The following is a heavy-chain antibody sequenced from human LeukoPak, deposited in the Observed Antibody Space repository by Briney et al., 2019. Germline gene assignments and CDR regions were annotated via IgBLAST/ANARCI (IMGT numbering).Heavy chain of an antibody. V-gene: IGHV3-11*06. D-gene: IGHD5-18*01. J-gene: IGHJ4*02. CDR2: ISSSSSYT. CDR1: GLIFSDYY. CDR3: AKFNEYTYGPNFDY. Sequence: GGSLRLSCAASGLIFSDYYMSWIRQAPGRGLGWVSYISSSSSYTNYADSVKGRFTISRDNAKNSLFLQMNSLRAEDTAVYYCAKFNEYTYGPNFDYWGQGTLVTVSS.